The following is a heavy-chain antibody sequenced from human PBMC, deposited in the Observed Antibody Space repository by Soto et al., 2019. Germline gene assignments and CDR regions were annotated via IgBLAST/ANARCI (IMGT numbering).Heavy chain of an antibody. D-gene: IGHD1-1*01. Sequence: QLQLQESDPGLVKPSETLSLTCTVSGGSISSSSYYWGWIRQPPGKGLEWIGSIYYSGSTYYNPSLKGRVTISVDTSKNQFSLKLSSVTAADTAVYYCARHGDAVPNGYFQHWGQGTLVTVSS. CDR3: ARHGDAVPNGYFQH. CDR1: GGSISSSSYY. V-gene: IGHV4-39*01. J-gene: IGHJ1*01. CDR2: IYYSGST.